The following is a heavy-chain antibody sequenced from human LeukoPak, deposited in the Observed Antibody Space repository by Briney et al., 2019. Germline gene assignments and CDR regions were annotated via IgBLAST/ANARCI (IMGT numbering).Heavy chain of an antibody. Sequence: GSLRLSCAASGFTVSSNYMSWVRQAPGKGLEWVSVIYSGGSTYYADSVKGRFTISRDNSKNTLYLQMNSLRAEDTAVYYCAAPLRGYSGYGPADYWGQGTLVTVSS. CDR2: IYSGGST. D-gene: IGHD5-12*01. CDR1: GFTVSSNY. CDR3: AAPLRGYSGYGPADY. J-gene: IGHJ4*02. V-gene: IGHV3-53*01.